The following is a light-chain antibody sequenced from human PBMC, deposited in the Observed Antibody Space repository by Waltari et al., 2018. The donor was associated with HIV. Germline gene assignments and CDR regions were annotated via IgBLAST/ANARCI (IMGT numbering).Light chain of an antibody. Sequence: ESVLTQSPGTLSLSLGVRATLSCRASQSVSSSYFAWYQQNLGQAPRLLNDASSSRATGIPDRFSGSGSGTDFTLTISILEPEDFAVYYCQQYDNSQWTFGQGTKVEI. CDR2: ASS. CDR1: QSVSSSY. CDR3: QQYDNSQWT. V-gene: IGKV3-20*01. J-gene: IGKJ1*01.